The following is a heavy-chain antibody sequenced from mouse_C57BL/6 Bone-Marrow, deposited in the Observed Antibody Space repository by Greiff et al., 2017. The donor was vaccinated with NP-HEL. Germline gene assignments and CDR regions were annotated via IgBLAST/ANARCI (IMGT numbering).Heavy chain of an antibody. V-gene: IGHV2-6-1*01. CDR1: GFSLTSYG. D-gene: IGHD2-5*01. J-gene: IGHJ4*01. CDR2: IWSDGST. Sequence: QVQLKESGPGLVAPSQSLSITCTVSGFSLTSYGVHWVRQPPGKGLEWLVVIWSDGSTTYNSALKSRLSISKDNSKSQVFLKMNSLQTDDTAMYYCARHPPTYHSNHVGAMDYWGQGTSVTVSS. CDR3: ARHPPTYHSNHVGAMDY.